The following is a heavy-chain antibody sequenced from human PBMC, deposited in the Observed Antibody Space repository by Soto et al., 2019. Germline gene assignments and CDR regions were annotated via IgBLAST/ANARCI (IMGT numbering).Heavy chain of an antibody. CDR3: ASRPIVGFPYGPFDY. V-gene: IGHV4-39*01. D-gene: IGHD2-15*01. CDR1: RGSMRIGSYY. CDR2: ISYTGTT. Sequence: SETLSLTCSVSRGSMRIGSYYWAWVRQTPGTGLEWIATISYTGTTYYNPSLKSRVAISVDLSKNQFSLRLNSVTAADTAVYYFASRPIVGFPYGPFDYWGQGALVTVSS. J-gene: IGHJ4*02.